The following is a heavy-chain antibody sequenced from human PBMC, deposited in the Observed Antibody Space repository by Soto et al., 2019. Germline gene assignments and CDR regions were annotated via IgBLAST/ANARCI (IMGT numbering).Heavy chain of an antibody. V-gene: IGHV4-59*08. D-gene: IGHD1-1*01. CDR1: GGSISSYY. J-gene: IGHJ4*02. CDR3: ARRYGYCFDY. CDR2: IYYSGST. Sequence: QVQLQESGPGLVKPSETLSLTCTVSGGSISSYYWSWIRQPPGKGLEWIGYIYYSGSTNYNPSLKSRVTISVDTSKNQLSLNLRSVTAADTAVYYCARRYGYCFDYWGQGTLVTVSS.